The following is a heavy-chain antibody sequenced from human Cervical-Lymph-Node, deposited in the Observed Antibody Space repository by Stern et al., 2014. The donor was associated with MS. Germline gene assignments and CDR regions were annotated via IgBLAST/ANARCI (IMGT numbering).Heavy chain of an antibody. J-gene: IGHJ4*02. D-gene: IGHD2-2*01. CDR2: ICYDGSDK. CDR1: GFSFSSFA. CDR3: ARDTAAVAVPGAVQMGLDY. Sequence: VQLVESGGGVVQPGRSLRLSCAASGFSFSSFAMHWVRQAPGKGLEWVAVICYDGSDKYYTDSVKGRFTISRDNSKNTLSLQMNSLRAEDTAVYYCARDTAAVAVPGAVQMGLDYWGQGTLVSVSS. V-gene: IGHV3-33*01.